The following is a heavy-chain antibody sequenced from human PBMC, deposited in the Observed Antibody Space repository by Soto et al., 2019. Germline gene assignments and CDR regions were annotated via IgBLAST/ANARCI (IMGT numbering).Heavy chain of an antibody. Sequence: PGGSLRLSCTASGFTFGDYAMSWFRQAPGKGLEWVGFIRSKAYGGTTEYAASVKGRFTISRDDSKSIAYLQMNSLKTEDTAVYYCTRENRNPVPITSGPLFDYWGQGTLVTVSS. V-gene: IGHV3-49*03. D-gene: IGHD3-16*01. CDR1: GFTFGDYA. CDR3: TRENRNPVPITSGPLFDY. CDR2: IRSKAYGGTT. J-gene: IGHJ4*02.